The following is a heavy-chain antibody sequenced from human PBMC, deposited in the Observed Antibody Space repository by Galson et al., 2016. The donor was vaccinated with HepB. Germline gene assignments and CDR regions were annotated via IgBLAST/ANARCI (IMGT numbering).Heavy chain of an antibody. Sequence: QSGAEVKRPGESLRISCKGSGYSFSTYWIGWVRQTPGKGLEWMGVIYPGDSETQYRPSIQGQVTISADVSIATAYLQWNSPTASDTAVYYCATRTNSVTFAFDIWGQGTRVTVSS. CDR1: GYSFSTYW. CDR3: ATRTNSVTFAFDI. D-gene: IGHD4-17*01. V-gene: IGHV5-51*01. J-gene: IGHJ3*02. CDR2: IYPGDSET.